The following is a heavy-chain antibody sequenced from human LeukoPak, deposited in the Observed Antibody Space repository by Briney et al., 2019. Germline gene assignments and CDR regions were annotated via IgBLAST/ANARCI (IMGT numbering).Heavy chain of an antibody. D-gene: IGHD3-3*01. J-gene: IGHJ4*02. Sequence: GGSLRLSCAASGFTVSSNYMSWVRQAPGKGLEWVSYISSSSSTIYYADSVKGRFTISRDNAKNSLYLQMNSLRAEDTAVYYCARDGGYDFWSGYYPEYWGQGTLVTVSS. CDR3: ARDGGYDFWSGYYPEY. V-gene: IGHV3-48*01. CDR1: GFTVSSNY. CDR2: ISSSSSTI.